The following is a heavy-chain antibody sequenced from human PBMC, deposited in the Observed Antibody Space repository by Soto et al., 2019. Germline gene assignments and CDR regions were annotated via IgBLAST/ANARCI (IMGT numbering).Heavy chain of an antibody. D-gene: IGHD6-6*01. CDR2: IYYSGST. CDR1: GGSVSSGSYY. CDR3: ARAGDIAAPTREYYFDY. V-gene: IGHV4-61*01. Sequence: QVQLQESGPGLVKPSETLSLTCTVSGGSVSSGSYYWSWIRQPPGQGLEWIGYIYYSGSTNYNPSLKSRVTISVDTSKNQCSLKLSSVTAADTAVYYCARAGDIAAPTREYYFDYWGQGTLVTVSS. J-gene: IGHJ4*02.